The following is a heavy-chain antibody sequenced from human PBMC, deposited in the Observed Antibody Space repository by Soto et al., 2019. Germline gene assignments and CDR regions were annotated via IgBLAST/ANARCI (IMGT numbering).Heavy chain of an antibody. CDR3: ARAGNIGSVYS. Sequence: GGALRVSCAASGFSFSSYWMSWVRQAPGKGLERVANIKEDGSEKYYVDSVKGRFTISKDNVKNSLYLQMNSLRAEDTDVYYSARAGNIGSVYSSCLGALLTVSS. D-gene: IGHD3-16*01. V-gene: IGHV3-7*01. CDR1: GFSFSSYW. CDR2: IKEDGSEK. J-gene: IGHJ5*01.